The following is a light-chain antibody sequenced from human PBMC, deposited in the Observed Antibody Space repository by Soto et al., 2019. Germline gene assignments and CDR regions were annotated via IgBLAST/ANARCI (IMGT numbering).Light chain of an antibody. CDR2: NAS. J-gene: IGKJ3*01. CDR1: QSVSTK. CDR3: HQYNTWPPHFT. Sequence: EIVMTQSPGILSLSPGETYTLPCRASQSVSTKLAWYQQRPGQTPXXLXXNASTRATGVPARFSGGGSVTEFSLTISSLQSDDLAVYYCHQYNTWPPHFTFGPGTKVDIK. V-gene: IGKV3-15*01.